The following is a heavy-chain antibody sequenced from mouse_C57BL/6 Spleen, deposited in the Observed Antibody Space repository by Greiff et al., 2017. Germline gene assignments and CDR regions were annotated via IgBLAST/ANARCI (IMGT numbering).Heavy chain of an antibody. V-gene: IGHV2-9-1*01. CDR3: ARNPYYYGSSSYYAMDY. CDR1: GFSLTSYA. J-gene: IGHJ4*01. D-gene: IGHD1-1*01. CDR2: IWTGGGT. Sequence: QVQLQQSGPGLVAPSQSLSITCTVSGFSLTSYAISWVRQPPGQGLEWLGVIWTGGGTNYNSALKSRLSISKANSKSQVFLKMNSLQTDDTARYYCARNPYYYGSSSYYAMDYWGQGTSVTVSS.